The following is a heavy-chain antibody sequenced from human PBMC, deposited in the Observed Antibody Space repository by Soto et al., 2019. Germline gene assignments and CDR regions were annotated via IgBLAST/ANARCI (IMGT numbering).Heavy chain of an antibody. CDR1: GGSFSGYY. CDR2: INHSGST. V-gene: IGHV4-34*01. J-gene: IGHJ6*02. D-gene: IGHD4-17*01. CDR3: ARDMTTVTTDYYGMDV. Sequence: SETLSVTCAVYGGSFSGYYWSWIRQPPGKGLEWIGEINHSGSTNYNPSLKSRVTISVDTSKNQFSLKLSSVTAADTAVYYCARDMTTVTTDYYGMDVWGQGTTVTVSS.